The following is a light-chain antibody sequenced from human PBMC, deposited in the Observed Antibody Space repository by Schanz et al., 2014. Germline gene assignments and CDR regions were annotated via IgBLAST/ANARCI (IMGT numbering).Light chain of an antibody. CDR2: AAS. J-gene: IGKJ1*01. CDR1: QSVSRNK. CDR3: QHYSMSPL. Sequence: EIVLTQSPGTLSLSPGERTTLSCRASQSVSRNKLAWYHQKPGQAPRLLIYAASNRATAIPDRFSGGGSGTDFTLTISRLEPEDFAVYYCQHYSMSPLFGQGTKVEIK. V-gene: IGKV3-20*01.